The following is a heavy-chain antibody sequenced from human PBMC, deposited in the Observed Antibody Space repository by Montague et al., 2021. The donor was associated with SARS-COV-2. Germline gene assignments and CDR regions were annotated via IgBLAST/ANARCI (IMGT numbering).Heavy chain of an antibody. J-gene: IGHJ3*01. D-gene: IGHD3-3*01. CDR3: ARHSGRDTIFGVITIPDAFDV. CDR2: IYYSGST. V-gene: IGHV4-39*01. Sequence: SETLSLTCTVSGGSISSSSHYWGWIHQPPGKRLDWIGSIYYSGSTYYKPSLKSRVTIYVDTSKNQFSLKLSSVTAADTAVYYSARHSGRDTIFGVITIPDAFDVWGQGTTVTVSS. CDR1: GGSISSSSHY.